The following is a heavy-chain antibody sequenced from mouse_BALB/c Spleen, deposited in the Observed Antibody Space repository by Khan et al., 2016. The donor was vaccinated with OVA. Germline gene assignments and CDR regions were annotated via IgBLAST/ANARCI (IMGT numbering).Heavy chain of an antibody. Sequence: QIQLVQSGAELVRPGASVKLSCKTSGYIFTSYWIHWVKQRPGQGLEWIARIYPGTDNTYYNEKFKDRATLTADRSSSTAYMQLSSLKSEDSAVYDCAREEGLCYFSYWGQGTTLTVSS. J-gene: IGHJ2*01. CDR1: GYIFTSYW. CDR2: IYPGTDNT. V-gene: IGHV1S132*01. CDR3: AREEGLCYFSY.